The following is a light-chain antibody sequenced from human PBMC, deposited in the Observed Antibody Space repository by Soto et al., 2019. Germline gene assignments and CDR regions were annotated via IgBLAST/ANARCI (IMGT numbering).Light chain of an antibody. J-gene: IGKJ1*01. CDR3: QQYNSYPWT. CDR2: GAS. CDR1: QSVSNN. V-gene: IGKV3-15*01. Sequence: EIVFTQSPCTLSLSPGERATLSCRASQSVSNNYLAWYQQKPGQAPRLLIYGASTRATGIPARFSGSGSGTEFTLTISSLQPDDFATYYCQQYNSYPWTFGQGTKVDIK.